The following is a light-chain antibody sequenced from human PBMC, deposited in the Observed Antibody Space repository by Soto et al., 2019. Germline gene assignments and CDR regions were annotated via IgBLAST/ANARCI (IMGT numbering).Light chain of an antibody. CDR2: GAS. Sequence: DIVLTQSPGTLSLSPGERATLSCRASQSVGSIYLAWYQQKPGQAPRLLIHGASNRASGIPDRFSGSGSGTDFTLTISRLEPEDFAVYYCQQYGSSPRTFAQGTKVELQ. J-gene: IGKJ1*01. CDR3: QQYGSSPRT. V-gene: IGKV3-20*01. CDR1: QSVGSIY.